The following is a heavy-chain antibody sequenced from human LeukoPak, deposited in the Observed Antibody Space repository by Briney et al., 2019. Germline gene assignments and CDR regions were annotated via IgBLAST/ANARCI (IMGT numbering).Heavy chain of an antibody. J-gene: IGHJ4*02. V-gene: IGHV3-7*05. CDR2: IKEDGSEK. D-gene: IGHD1-26*01. CDR1: GFTFSNYW. CDR3: VRSGGY. Sequence: PGGSLRLSCAASGFTFSNYWMNWVRQAPGKGLEWVANIKEDGSEKYYVDSVKGRFTTSRDNAKDSLCLQMNSLRAEDTAIYYCVRSGGYWGQGTLVTVSS.